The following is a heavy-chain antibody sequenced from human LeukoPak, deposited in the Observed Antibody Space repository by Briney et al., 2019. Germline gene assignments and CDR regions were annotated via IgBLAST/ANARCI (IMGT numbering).Heavy chain of an antibody. CDR3: AKMIRTAMDTRRFDY. J-gene: IGHJ4*02. Sequence: GGSLRLSCAASGFTFSRYAMSWVRQAPGKGPEWVSAISGSGGRTYYADSVKGRFPISRANSKNTLYLQMNSLRAEDTAVYYCAKMIRTAMDTRRFDYWGQGTLVSVSS. D-gene: IGHD5-18*01. CDR1: GFTFSRYA. CDR2: ISGSGGRT. V-gene: IGHV3-23*01.